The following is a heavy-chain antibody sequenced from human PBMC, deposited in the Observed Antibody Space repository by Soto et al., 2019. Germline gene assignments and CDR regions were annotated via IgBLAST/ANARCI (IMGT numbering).Heavy chain of an antibody. CDR2: ISIGGSET. J-gene: IGHJ4*02. CDR1: GFTFSSSW. V-gene: IGHV3-74*01. CDR3: VRGYTGYRNFDY. Sequence: GGSLRLSCAASGFTFSSSWMHWVRQAPGKGLVWVSRISIGGSETYYADSVKGRFTISRDNARNTLYLQMDSLRAEDTAVYFCVRGYTGYRNFDYWGQGTLVTVSS. D-gene: IGHD5-12*01.